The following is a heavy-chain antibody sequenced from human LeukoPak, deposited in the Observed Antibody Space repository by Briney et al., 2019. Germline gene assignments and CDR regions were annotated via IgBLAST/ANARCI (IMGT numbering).Heavy chain of an antibody. J-gene: IGHJ3*01. CDR1: GYSISSGYY. CDR3: ARVMTTATTWAFDV. D-gene: IGHD4-17*01. Sequence: SETLSLTCSVSGYSISSGYYWGWIRQPPGKGLEWIASMYHGGSTFYNPSLRSRVTISMDTPKNQFSLKLSSVTAADTAVYYCARVMTTATTWAFDVWGQGTMVTVSS. V-gene: IGHV4-38-2*02. CDR2: MYHGGST.